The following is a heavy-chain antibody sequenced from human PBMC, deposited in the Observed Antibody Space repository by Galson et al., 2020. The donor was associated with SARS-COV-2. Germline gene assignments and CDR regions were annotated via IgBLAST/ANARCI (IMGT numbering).Heavy chain of an antibody. V-gene: IGHV4-39*07. Sequence: SETLSLTCTVSGGSISSSSYYWGWIRQPPGKGLEWIGSIYYSGSTYYNPSLKSRVTISVDTSKNQFSLKLSSVTAAGTAVYYWARERPMYYDSSANGAFDIWGQGTMVTVSS. D-gene: IGHD3-22*01. CDR2: IYYSGST. J-gene: IGHJ3*02. CDR1: GGSISSSSYY. CDR3: ARERPMYYDSSANGAFDI.